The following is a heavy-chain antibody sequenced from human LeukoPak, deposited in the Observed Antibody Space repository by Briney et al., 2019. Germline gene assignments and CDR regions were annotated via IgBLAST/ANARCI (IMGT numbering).Heavy chain of an antibody. CDR1: GFTFSSYS. D-gene: IGHD3-3*01. Sequence: PGGSLRLSCAASGFTFSSYSMNWVRQAPGKGLEWVSSISSSSSYICYADSVKGRFTISRDNAKSSLYLQMNSLRAEDTAVYYCARVYDFWSGYYHDYWGQGTLVTVSS. V-gene: IGHV3-21*01. CDR2: ISSSSSYI. CDR3: ARVYDFWSGYYHDY. J-gene: IGHJ4*02.